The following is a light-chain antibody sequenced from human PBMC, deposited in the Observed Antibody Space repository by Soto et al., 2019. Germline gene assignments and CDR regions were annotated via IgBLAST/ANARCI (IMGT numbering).Light chain of an antibody. CDR3: SSYTGTSYV. CDR2: EVS. J-gene: IGLJ1*01. CDR1: GSDVGDYNY. Sequence: QSALTQPPSASGSPGQSVTISCTGTGSDVGDYNYVSWYQQHPGKAPKLMIYEVSKRPSGVPDRFSDSKSGNTASLTVSGLQAEDEANYYCSSYTGTSYVFGTGTKVTVL. V-gene: IGLV2-8*01.